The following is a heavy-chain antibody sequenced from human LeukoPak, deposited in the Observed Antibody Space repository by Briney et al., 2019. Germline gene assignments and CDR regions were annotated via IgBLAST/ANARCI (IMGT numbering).Heavy chain of an antibody. CDR1: GFTFSSYG. D-gene: IGHD5-12*01. Sequence: PGRSLRLSCAASGFTFSSYGMHWVRQAPGKGLEWVAVISYDGSNKYYADSVKGRFTISRDNSKNTLYLQMNSLRAEDTAVYYCAKDGYSGYQYFDYWGQGTLVTVSS. J-gene: IGHJ4*02. V-gene: IGHV3-30*18. CDR3: AKDGYSGYQYFDY. CDR2: ISYDGSNK.